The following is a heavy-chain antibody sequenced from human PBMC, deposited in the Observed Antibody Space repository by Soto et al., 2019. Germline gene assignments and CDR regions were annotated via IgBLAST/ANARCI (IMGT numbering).Heavy chain of an antibody. Sequence: ASVKVSCKASGYTFTSYAMHWVRQAPGQRLEWMGWINAGNGNTKYSQKFQGRVTITRDTSASTAYMELSSLRSEDTAVYYCARFRVTKKGGDYYYGMDVWGQGTTVTVSS. CDR2: INAGNGNT. J-gene: IGHJ6*02. CDR1: GYTFTSYA. CDR3: ARFRVTKKGGDYYYGMDV. D-gene: IGHD4-4*01. V-gene: IGHV1-3*01.